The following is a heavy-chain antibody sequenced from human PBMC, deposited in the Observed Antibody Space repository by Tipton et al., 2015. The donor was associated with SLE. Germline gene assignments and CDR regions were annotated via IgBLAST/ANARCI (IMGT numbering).Heavy chain of an antibody. CDR2: IFYSGST. J-gene: IGHJ3*02. Sequence: TLSLTCSVSSGSISSYYWSWIRHPPGKGLEWIGYIFYSGSTNYNPSLKSRVTISVDTSKNQFSLKLTSVTSADTAVYYCARVDGDYGDAFDIWGQGTLVTVSS. CDR3: ARVDGDYGDAFDI. D-gene: IGHD4-17*01. CDR1: SGSISSYY. V-gene: IGHV4-59*01.